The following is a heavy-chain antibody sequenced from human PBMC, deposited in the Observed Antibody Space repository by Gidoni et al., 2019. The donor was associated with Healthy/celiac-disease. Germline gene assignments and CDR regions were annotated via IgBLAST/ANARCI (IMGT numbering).Heavy chain of an antibody. D-gene: IGHD2-2*01. CDR1: GFTFSGSA. CDR3: TARGAVPAGNDY. CDR2: IRSKANSYAT. Sequence: EVQLVESGGGLVQPGGSLKLSCAASGFTFSGSAMHWVRQASGKGLEWVGRIRSKANSYATAYAASVKGRFTISRDDSKNTAYLQMNSLKTEDTAVYYCTARGAVPAGNDYWGQGTLVTVSS. J-gene: IGHJ4*02. V-gene: IGHV3-73*02.